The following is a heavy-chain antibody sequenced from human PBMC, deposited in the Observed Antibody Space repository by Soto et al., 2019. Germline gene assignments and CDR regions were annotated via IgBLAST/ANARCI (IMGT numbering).Heavy chain of an antibody. CDR3: ARQIYDSDTGPNFQYYFDA. Sequence: GESLKISCKGSGYSFAGYWITWVRQKPGRGLEWMGRIDPSDSQTYYSPSFRGHVTISVTKSITTVFLQWSSLRASDTAMYYCARQIYDSDTGPNFQYYFDAWGQGTPVTVSS. D-gene: IGHD3-22*01. J-gene: IGHJ4*02. V-gene: IGHV5-10-1*01. CDR2: IDPSDSQT. CDR1: GYSFAGYW.